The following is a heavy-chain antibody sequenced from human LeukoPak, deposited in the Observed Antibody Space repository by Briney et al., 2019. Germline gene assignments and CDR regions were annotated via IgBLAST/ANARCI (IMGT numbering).Heavy chain of an antibody. J-gene: IGHJ5*02. CDR1: GFTFSSYS. D-gene: IGHD6-6*01. V-gene: IGHV3-21*01. Sequence: PGGSLRLSCAASGFTFSSYSMNWVRQAPGKGLEWVSSISSSSSYIYYADSVKGRFTISRDNAKNSLYLQMNSLRAEDTAVYYCARGIAARYNLFDPWGQGTLVTVSS. CDR2: ISSSSSYI. CDR3: ARGIAARYNLFDP.